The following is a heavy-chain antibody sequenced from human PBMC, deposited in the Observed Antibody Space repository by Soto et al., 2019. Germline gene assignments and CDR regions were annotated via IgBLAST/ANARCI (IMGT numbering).Heavy chain of an antibody. V-gene: IGHV1-2*02. J-gene: IGHJ6*02. CDR1: GYTFTGYY. Sequence: RASVKVSCKASGYTFTGYYMHWVRQAPGQGLEWMGWINPNSGGTNYAQKFQGRVTMTRDTSISTAYMELSRLRSDDTAVYYCARHGYDLDYYYYGMDVWGQGTTVTVSS. CDR3: ARHGYDLDYYYYGMDV. CDR2: INPNSGGT. D-gene: IGHD5-18*01.